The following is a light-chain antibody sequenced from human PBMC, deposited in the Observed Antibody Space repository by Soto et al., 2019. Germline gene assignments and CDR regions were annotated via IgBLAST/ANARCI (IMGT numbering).Light chain of an antibody. CDR3: QSYDTNMNGYV. Sequence: QSVLAQPPSVSGAPGQRVTISCTGSSSHVGAGFDVHWYQQFPGTAPKLLIYANSNRPSGVPDRFSGSKSGTSASLAITGLXAEDEADYYCQSYDTNMNGYVFGTGTKVTVL. V-gene: IGLV1-40*01. J-gene: IGLJ1*01. CDR1: SSHVGAGFD. CDR2: ANS.